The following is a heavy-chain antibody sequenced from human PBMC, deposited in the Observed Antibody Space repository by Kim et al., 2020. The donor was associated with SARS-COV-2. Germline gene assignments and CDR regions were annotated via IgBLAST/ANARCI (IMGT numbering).Heavy chain of an antibody. V-gene: IGHV4-59*01. J-gene: IGHJ4*02. CDR3: ARDLRLGYGGNGFDY. D-gene: IGHD2-15*01. Sequence: PSLKSRVNILVTTSKNQFSLKLSSVAAAETAVYYCARDLRLGYGGNGFDYWGQGTLVTVSS.